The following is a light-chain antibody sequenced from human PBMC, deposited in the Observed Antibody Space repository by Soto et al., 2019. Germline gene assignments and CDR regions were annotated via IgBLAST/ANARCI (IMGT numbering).Light chain of an antibody. CDR1: QSISSW. CDR2: KAS. V-gene: IGKV1-5*03. Sequence: DIQMPQSPSTLSASVGDRVTITCRASQSISSWLAWYQQKPGKAPKLLNYKASSLESGVPSRFSGGRSSTEFTLTTSSLQPDDFATYDDEHYNCYFFTFGPGTKVFIK. J-gene: IGKJ3*01. CDR3: EHYNCYFFT.